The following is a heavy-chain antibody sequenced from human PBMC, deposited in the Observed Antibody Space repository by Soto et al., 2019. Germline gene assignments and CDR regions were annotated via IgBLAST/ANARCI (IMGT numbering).Heavy chain of an antibody. J-gene: IGHJ5*02. CDR1: GGSFSGYY. Sequence: QVQLQQWGAGLLKPSETLSLTCAVYGGSFSGYYWSWIRQPPGKGLEWIGEINHRGYTTYNPSLKSRVTISVDTSKNQFSLKLSSVTAADTAVYYCARVDIVTTNWFGPWGQGTPVTVSS. CDR2: INHRGYT. D-gene: IGHD5-12*01. V-gene: IGHV4-34*01. CDR3: ARVDIVTTNWFGP.